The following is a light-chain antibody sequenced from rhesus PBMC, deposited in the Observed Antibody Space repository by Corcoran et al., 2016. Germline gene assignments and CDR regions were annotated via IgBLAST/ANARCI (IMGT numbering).Light chain of an antibody. CDR3: QHRKNYPLT. Sequence: DIQLTQSPSSLSASVGDRVTITCRASQDINSYLAWFQQKPGKALKLLMDEASNLKSGVPSRFSGSGFGTDVTLTISSLQPEDFAVYYCQHRKNYPLTFGGGTKVEIK. CDR1: QDINSY. J-gene: IGKJ4*01. CDR2: EAS. V-gene: IGKV1-38*01.